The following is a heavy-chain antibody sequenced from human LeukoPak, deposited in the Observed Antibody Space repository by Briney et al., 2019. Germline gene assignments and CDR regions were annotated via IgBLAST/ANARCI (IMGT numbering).Heavy chain of an antibody. Sequence: SETLSLTCTVSGGSISSYYWGWIRQPPGKGLEWIGRIYTSGSTNYNPSLKSRVTMSVDTSKNQSSLKLSSVTAADTAVYYCARDFVAGRLNAFDIWGQGTMVTVSS. V-gene: IGHV4-4*07. CDR2: IYTSGST. CDR1: GGSISSYY. CDR3: ARDFVAGRLNAFDI. J-gene: IGHJ3*02. D-gene: IGHD6-19*01.